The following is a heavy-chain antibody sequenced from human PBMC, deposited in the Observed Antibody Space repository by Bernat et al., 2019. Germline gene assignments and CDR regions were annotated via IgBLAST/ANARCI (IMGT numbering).Heavy chain of an antibody. D-gene: IGHD5-18*01. CDR1: GDSVSSNSAA. CDR2: TYYRSKWYN. V-gene: IGHV6-1*01. Sequence: QVQLQQSGPGLVKPSQTLSLTCAISGDSVSSNSAAWNWIRQSPSRGLEWLGRTYYRSKWYNDYAVSVKSRITINPDTSKNQFSLQLNSVTPEDTAVYYCARGGDSYGGPDDCYDGMDVWGQGTRVTVS. CDR3: ARGGDSYGGPDDCYDGMDV. J-gene: IGHJ6*02.